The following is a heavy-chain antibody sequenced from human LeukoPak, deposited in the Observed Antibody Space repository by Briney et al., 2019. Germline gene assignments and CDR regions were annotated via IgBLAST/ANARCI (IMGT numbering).Heavy chain of an antibody. J-gene: IGHJ3*02. CDR2: IYTSGST. V-gene: IGHV4-59*01. CDR1: GGSISSYY. CDR3: ARDLVTVTKGFDI. Sequence: SETLSLTCTVSGGSISSYYWSWIRQPPGKGLEWIGYIYTSGSTNYNPSLKSRVTISVDTSKNQFSLKLTSVTAADTAVYYCARDLVTVTKGFDIWGQGTMVSVSS. D-gene: IGHD4-17*01.